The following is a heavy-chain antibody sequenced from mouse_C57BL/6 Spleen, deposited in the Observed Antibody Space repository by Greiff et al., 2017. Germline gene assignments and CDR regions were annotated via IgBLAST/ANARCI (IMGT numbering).Heavy chain of an antibody. V-gene: IGHV1-52*01. CDR1: GYTFTSYW. CDR2: IDPSDSET. Sequence: QVQLQQPGAELVRPGSSVKLSCKASGYTFTSYWMHWVKQRPIQGLEWIGNIDPSDSETNYNQKFKDKATLTVDKSSSTAYMQLSSLTSEDSAVYYCASLRTGGWCFDVWGTGTTVTVSS. CDR3: ASLRTGGWCFDV. J-gene: IGHJ1*03.